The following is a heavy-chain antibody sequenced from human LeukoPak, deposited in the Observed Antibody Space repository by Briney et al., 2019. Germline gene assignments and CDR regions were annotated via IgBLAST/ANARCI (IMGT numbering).Heavy chain of an antibody. CDR2: INPQSGGT. V-gene: IGHV1-2*02. CDR1: GYTFTGYY. J-gene: IGHJ4*02. D-gene: IGHD2-21*02. CDR3: ARVAGVTPSYYFDY. Sequence: ASVKVSCKPSGYTFTGYYIQWVRQAPGQGLEWMGWINPQSGGTNYAQKFQGRVTMTRDTSISTAYMELSRLRSDDTAVYYCARVAGVTPSYYFDYWGQGTLVTVSS.